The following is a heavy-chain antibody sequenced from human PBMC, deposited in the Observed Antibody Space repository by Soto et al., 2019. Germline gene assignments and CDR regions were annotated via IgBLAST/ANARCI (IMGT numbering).Heavy chain of an antibody. J-gene: IGHJ5*02. Sequence: SCEASGFTFSSYAMSWVRQAPGKGLEWVSAISGSGGSTYYADSVKGRFTISRDNSKNTLYLQMNSLRAEDTAVYYCAKDPPYYDFWSGYLTSWGQGTLVTVSS. D-gene: IGHD3-3*01. CDR2: ISGSGGST. CDR1: GFTFSSYA. CDR3: AKDPPYYDFWSGYLTS. V-gene: IGHV3-23*01.